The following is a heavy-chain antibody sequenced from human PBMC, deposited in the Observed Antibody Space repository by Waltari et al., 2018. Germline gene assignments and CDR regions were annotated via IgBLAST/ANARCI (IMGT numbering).Heavy chain of an antibody. J-gene: IGHJ4*02. Sequence: QVQLVESGGGVVQPGRSLRLSCAASGFTFRSNGMHWVRQAPGKGLEWVAVISYDGSHTSYADSVKGRFTRSRDNAKNTLYVQMNSLRPEDTAMYYCAKDDYGDHIDYWGQGTLVTVSS. D-gene: IGHD4-17*01. CDR1: GFTFRSNG. V-gene: IGHV3-30*18. CDR3: AKDDYGDHIDY. CDR2: ISYDGSHT.